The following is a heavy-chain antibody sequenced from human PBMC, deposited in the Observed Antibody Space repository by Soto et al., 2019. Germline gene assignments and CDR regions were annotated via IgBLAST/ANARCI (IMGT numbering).Heavy chain of an antibody. Sequence: EVQLLESGGGLVQPGRSLRLSCGASGFTFSSYAMNWVRQAPGKGLEWVSAMSGTGGSTYYAGSVKGRFTISRDNSKNTLYLQMNSLRVEDTAVFYCAKAGFSSGWSPSYFDYWGQGTLVTVSS. CDR3: AKAGFSSGWSPSYFDY. V-gene: IGHV3-23*01. CDR2: MSGTGGST. CDR1: GFTFSSYA. D-gene: IGHD6-19*01. J-gene: IGHJ4*02.